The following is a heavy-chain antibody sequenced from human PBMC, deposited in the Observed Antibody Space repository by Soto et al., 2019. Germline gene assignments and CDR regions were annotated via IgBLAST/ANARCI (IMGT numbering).Heavy chain of an antibody. V-gene: IGHV3-21*01. CDR2: ISSSSSYI. CDR1: GFTFSSYS. CDR3: ARVRSSSYGMDV. J-gene: IGHJ6*02. D-gene: IGHD6-13*01. Sequence: EVQLVESGGGLVKPGGSLRLSCAASGFTFSSYSMNWVRQAPGKGLEWVSSISSSSSYIYYADSVKGRFTISRDNAKNSLYLKMKGLRAEDTAVYYCARVRSSSYGMDVWGQGTTVTVSS.